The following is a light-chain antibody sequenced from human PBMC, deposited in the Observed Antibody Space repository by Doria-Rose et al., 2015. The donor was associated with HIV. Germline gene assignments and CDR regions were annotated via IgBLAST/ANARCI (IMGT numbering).Light chain of an antibody. CDR3: QQYHDTPS. CDR2: WAS. CDR1: QSLLYTSKNY. V-gene: IGKV4-1*01. Sequence: DIRLTQSPESLGMSLGERATLNCKSNQSLLYTSKNYLAWYQRKPGQPPKLLIYWASTRQSGVPARFSGSGSGTDFTLTISSLEAEDVAVYYCQQYHDTPSFGPGTTVDIK. J-gene: IGKJ3*01.